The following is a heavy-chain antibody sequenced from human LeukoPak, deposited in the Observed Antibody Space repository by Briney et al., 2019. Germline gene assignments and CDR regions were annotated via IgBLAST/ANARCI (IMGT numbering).Heavy chain of an antibody. CDR2: ISSSSSYI. Sequence: GGSLRLSCAASGFTFSSYAMSWVRQAPGKGLEWVSSISSSSSYIYYADSVKGRFTISRDNSKNTLYLQMNSLRAEDTAVYYCAKDQAPYYYDSSGYYPFDYWGQGTLVTVSS. V-gene: IGHV3-23*01. CDR3: AKDQAPYYYDSSGYYPFDY. CDR1: GFTFSSYA. D-gene: IGHD3-22*01. J-gene: IGHJ4*02.